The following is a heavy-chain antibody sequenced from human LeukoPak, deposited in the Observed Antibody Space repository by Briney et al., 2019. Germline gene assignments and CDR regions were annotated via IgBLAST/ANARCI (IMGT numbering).Heavy chain of an antibody. D-gene: IGHD4-17*01. Sequence: ASVKVSCKASGGTFSSYAISWVRQAPGQGLEWMGGIIPIFGTANYAQKFQGRGTITTDESTSTAYMELSSLRSEDTAVYYCARELHDYGDYRNWFDPWGQGTLVTVSP. CDR1: GGTFSSYA. CDR2: IIPIFGTA. CDR3: ARELHDYGDYRNWFDP. V-gene: IGHV1-69*05. J-gene: IGHJ5*02.